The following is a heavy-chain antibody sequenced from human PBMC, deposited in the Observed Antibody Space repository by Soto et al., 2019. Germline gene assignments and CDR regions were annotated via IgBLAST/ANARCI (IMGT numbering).Heavy chain of an antibody. CDR3: AREREVEPQGYNWFDP. Sequence: KQSQTLSLTCAISGDSVSSNSAAWNWIRQSPSRGLEWLGRTYYRSKWYNDYAVSVKSRITINPDTSKNQFSLQLNSVTPEDTAVYYCAREREVEPQGYNWFDPWGQGTLVTVSS. D-gene: IGHD1-1*01. CDR2: TYYRSKWYN. J-gene: IGHJ5*02. V-gene: IGHV6-1*01. CDR1: GDSVSSNSAA.